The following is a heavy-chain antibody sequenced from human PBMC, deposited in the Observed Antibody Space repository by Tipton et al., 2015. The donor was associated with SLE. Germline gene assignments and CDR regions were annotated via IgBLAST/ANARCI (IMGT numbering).Heavy chain of an antibody. CDR2: IYYSGST. J-gene: IGHJ3*02. Sequence: TLSLTCTVSGGSISSYYWSWIRQPPGKGLEWIGYIYYSGSTNYNPSLKSRVTISVDTSKNQFSLKLSSVTAADTAVYYCARVGLGVATIGVAFDIWGQGTMVTVSS. D-gene: IGHD5-12*01. CDR3: ARVGLGVATIGVAFDI. V-gene: IGHV4-59*01. CDR1: GGSISSYY.